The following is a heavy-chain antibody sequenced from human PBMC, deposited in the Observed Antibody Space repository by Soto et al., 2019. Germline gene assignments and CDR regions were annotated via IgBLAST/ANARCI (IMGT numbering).Heavy chain of an antibody. CDR2: INHSGST. J-gene: IGHJ4*02. Sequence: PSETLSLTCAVYGGSFSGYYWSWIRQPPGKGLEWIGEINHSGSTNYNPSLKSRVTISVDTSKNQFSLKLSSVTAADTAVYYCAREVRFLRDYWGQGTLVTVPQ. D-gene: IGHD3-3*01. CDR3: AREVRFLRDY. V-gene: IGHV4-34*01. CDR1: GGSFSGYY.